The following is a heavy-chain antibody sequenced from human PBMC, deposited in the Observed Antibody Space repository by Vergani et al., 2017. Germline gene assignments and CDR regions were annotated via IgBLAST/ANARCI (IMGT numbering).Heavy chain of an antibody. CDR3: AKTHDFSSLYSSYNWFDP. Sequence: EVQLVQSGAEVKKPGESLKISCQGSGYSITNYWIAWVRQRPGKGLEWMGIIYAGDSDVRYNPSFQGQVTMSVDKSLSTAYLQWSSLKASDTATYYCAKTHDFSSLYSSYNWFDPWGQGTQVTVSS. CDR1: GYSITNYW. V-gene: IGHV5-51*03. D-gene: IGHD3-3*01. CDR2: IYAGDSDV. J-gene: IGHJ5*02.